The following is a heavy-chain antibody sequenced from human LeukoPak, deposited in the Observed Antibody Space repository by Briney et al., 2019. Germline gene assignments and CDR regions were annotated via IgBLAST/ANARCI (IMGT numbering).Heavy chain of an antibody. J-gene: IGHJ6*03. D-gene: IGHD4-17*01. CDR1: GGSLSAYY. CDR2: INHRGST. V-gene: IGHV4-34*01. CDR3: ARHGGLRGDHYYYYMDV. Sequence: SETLSLTCAVYGGSLSAYYWTWIRQPPGKGLEWIGEINHRGSTNYNPSLKSRVTISIDTSKNQFSLKLSSVTAADTAVYYCARHGGLRGDHYYYYMDVWGKGTTVTISS.